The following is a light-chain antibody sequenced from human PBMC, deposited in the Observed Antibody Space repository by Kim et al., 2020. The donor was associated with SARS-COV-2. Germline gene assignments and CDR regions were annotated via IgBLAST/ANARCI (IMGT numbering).Light chain of an antibody. CDR3: NSRDSSGYHHV. J-gene: IGLJ1*01. V-gene: IGLV3-19*01. CDR1: SLKTYY. Sequence: SSELTQDPAVSVALGQTVRITCQGDSLKTYYASWYQQRPGQAPVLVIYGKSNRPSGIPDRFSGSGSGNTASLTITGAQAEDEADYYCNSRDSSGYHHVFGTGTKVTVL. CDR2: GKS.